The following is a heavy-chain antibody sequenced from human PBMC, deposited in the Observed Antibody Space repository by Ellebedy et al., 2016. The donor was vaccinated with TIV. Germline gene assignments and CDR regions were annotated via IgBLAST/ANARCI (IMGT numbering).Heavy chain of an antibody. CDR2: IYSGGST. J-gene: IGHJ4*02. CDR1: GFTVSASY. D-gene: IGHD3-3*01. V-gene: IGHV3-53*04. Sequence: GESLKISCEASGFTVSASYLSWVRQAPGKGLEWVSTIYSGGSTHDADSVTGRFTISRHSSKNMLYLQMNALRLEDTAVYYCASPGYYGPFDHWGRGTLVTVSS. CDR3: ASPGYYGPFDH.